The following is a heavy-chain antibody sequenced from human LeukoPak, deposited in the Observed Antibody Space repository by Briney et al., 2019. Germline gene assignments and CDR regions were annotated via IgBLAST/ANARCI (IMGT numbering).Heavy chain of an antibody. CDR1: GGTFSSYA. J-gene: IGHJ6*03. CDR3: ARNTYGSGSYYKDYYYYYYMDV. Sequence: ASVKVSCKTSGGTFSSYAISWVRQAPGQGLEWMGGIIPIFGTANYAQKFQGRVTITADESTSTAYMELSSLRSEDTAVYYCARNTYGSGSYYKDYYYYYYMDVWGKGTTVTVSS. D-gene: IGHD3-10*01. CDR2: IIPIFGTA. V-gene: IGHV1-69*13.